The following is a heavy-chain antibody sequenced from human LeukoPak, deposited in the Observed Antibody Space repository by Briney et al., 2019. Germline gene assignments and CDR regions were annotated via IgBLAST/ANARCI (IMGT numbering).Heavy chain of an antibody. CDR3: AREVSIVVVPAAPPSYMDV. Sequence: GRSLRLSCAASAFTFNSYAMHWVRQAPGKGLEWVAIISFDGSNKYYADSVKGRFTISRDNSKNTLYLQMNSLRAEDTAVYYCAREVSIVVVPAAPPSYMDVWGKGTTVTVSS. J-gene: IGHJ6*03. CDR1: AFTFNSYA. CDR2: ISFDGSNK. V-gene: IGHV3-30-3*01. D-gene: IGHD2-2*01.